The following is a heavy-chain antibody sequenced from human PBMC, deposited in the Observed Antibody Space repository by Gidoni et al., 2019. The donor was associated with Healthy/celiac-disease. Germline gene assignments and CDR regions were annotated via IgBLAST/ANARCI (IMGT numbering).Heavy chain of an antibody. CDR1: GGTFSSYA. Sequence: QVQLVQSGAEVKKPGSSVKVSCKASGGTFSSYAISWVRQAPGQGLEWMGGIIPIFGTANYAQKFQGRVTITADKSTSTAYMELSSLRSEDTAVYYCASHQQQLEAPIWYYFDYWGQGTLVTVSS. J-gene: IGHJ4*02. V-gene: IGHV1-69*06. D-gene: IGHD6-13*01. CDR3: ASHQQQLEAPIWYYFDY. CDR2: IIPIFGTA.